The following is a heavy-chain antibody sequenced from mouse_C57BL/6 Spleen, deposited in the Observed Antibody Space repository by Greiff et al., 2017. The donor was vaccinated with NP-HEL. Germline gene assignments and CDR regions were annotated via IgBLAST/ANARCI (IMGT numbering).Heavy chain of an antibody. J-gene: IGHJ2*01. V-gene: IGHV5-4*01. CDR3: ARDREKGYFDY. CDR2: ISDGGSYT. CDR1: GFTFSSYA. Sequence: EVHQVESGGGLVKPGGSLKLSCAASGFTFSSYAMSWVRQTPEKRLEWVATISDGGSYTYYPDNVKGRFTISRDNAKNNLYLQMSHLKSEDTAMYYCARDREKGYFDYWGQGTTLTVSS.